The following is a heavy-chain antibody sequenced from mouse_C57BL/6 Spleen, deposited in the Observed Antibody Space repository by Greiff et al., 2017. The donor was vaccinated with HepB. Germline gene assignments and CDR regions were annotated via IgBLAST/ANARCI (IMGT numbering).Heavy chain of an antibody. CDR2: INPGSGGT. CDR3: ARSGSSYLYWYFDV. CDR1: GYAFTNYL. Sequence: VQLQQSGAELVRPGTSVKVSCKASGYAFTNYLIEWVKQRPGQGLEWIGVINPGSGGTNYNEKFKGKATLTADKSSSTAYMQLSSLTSEDSAVYFCARSGSSYLYWYFDVWGTGTTVTVSS. J-gene: IGHJ1*03. D-gene: IGHD1-1*01. V-gene: IGHV1-54*01.